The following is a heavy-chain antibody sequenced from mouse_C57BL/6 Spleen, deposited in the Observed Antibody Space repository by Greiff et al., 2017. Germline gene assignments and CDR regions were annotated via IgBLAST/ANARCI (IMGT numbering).Heavy chain of an antibody. CDR3: AREGSNNYYAMDY. CDR2: ISYSGST. CDR1: GYSITSDS. J-gene: IGHJ4*01. D-gene: IGHD2-5*01. V-gene: IGHV3-8*01. Sequence: EVKVVESGPGLAKPSQTLSLTCSVTGYSITSDSWNWIRKFPGNKLEYMGYISYSGSTYYIPSPKSRISITRDTSKNQYYLQLNSVTTEDTATYYCAREGSNNYYAMDYWGQGTSVNVSS.